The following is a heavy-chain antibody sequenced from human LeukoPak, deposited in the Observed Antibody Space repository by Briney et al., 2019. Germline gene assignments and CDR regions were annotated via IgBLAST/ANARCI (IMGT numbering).Heavy chain of an antibody. D-gene: IGHD6-19*01. J-gene: IGHJ4*02. V-gene: IGHV3-23*01. CDR1: GFTFGDYA. CDR2: ISGSGDST. CDR3: ARRSGIAVAGAFDY. Sequence: GGSLRLSCTASGFTFGDYAMSWFRQAPGKGLEWVSGISGSGDSTYYADSVKGRFTISRDNSKNTLYLQMNSLRAEDTAVYYCARRSGIAVAGAFDYWGQGTLVTVSS.